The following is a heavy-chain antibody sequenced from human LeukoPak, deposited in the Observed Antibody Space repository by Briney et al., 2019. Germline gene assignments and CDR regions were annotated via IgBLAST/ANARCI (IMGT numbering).Heavy chain of an antibody. D-gene: IGHD6-19*01. J-gene: IGHJ4*02. CDR2: IYYSGST. CDR1: GGSISSSSYY. CDR3: ARHSNSATSSGWYEAPYYFEY. Sequence: KPSETQSLTCTVSGGSISSSSYYWGWIRQPPGKGLEWIGSIYYSGSTYYNPSLKRRVTISVDTSKNQSSLKLSSVTAADTAVYYCARHSNSATSSGWYEAPYYFEYWGQGTLVTVSS. V-gene: IGHV4-39*01.